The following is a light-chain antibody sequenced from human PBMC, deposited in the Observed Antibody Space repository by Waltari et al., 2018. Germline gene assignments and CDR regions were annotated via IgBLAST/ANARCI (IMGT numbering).Light chain of an antibody. Sequence: EIVMTQSPATLSVFPGERATLSCRASQSIRSNLAWYQHKPGQAPRLLIYGASTRATGIPARCSGSGSGTEFTLTISSLQSEDFAVYFCQQYDNWLGTFGQGTKVEIK. J-gene: IGKJ1*01. CDR3: QQYDNWLGT. V-gene: IGKV3-15*01. CDR1: QSIRSN. CDR2: GAS.